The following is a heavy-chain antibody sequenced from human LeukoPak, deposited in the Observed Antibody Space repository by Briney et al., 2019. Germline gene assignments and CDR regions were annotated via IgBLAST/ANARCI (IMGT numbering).Heavy chain of an antibody. CDR2: IYRSGSA. CDR1: GGSISSGSYY. CDR3: ARQGIGGYYDFWSFDY. V-gene: IGHV4-61*09. Sequence: PSQTLSLTCTVSGGSISSGSYYWSWIRQPPEKGLEWIGEIYRSGSATFNPSVRSRVTMSVDTPKNQFSLKLSSVTAADTAVYYCARQGIGGYYDFWSFDYWGQGTLVTVSS. J-gene: IGHJ4*02. D-gene: IGHD3-3*01.